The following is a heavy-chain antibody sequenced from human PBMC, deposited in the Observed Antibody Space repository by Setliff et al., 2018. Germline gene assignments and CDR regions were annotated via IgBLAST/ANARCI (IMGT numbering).Heavy chain of an antibody. D-gene: IGHD5-18*01. Sequence: SETLSLTCTVSGGSISPYFWSWIRQSPGKGLEWIGYIYHNGNTNFNPSLKTRVTMSVDTSKNQFALNLRSVTAADSAVYYCARDRTAYSYGLDVWGQGTTVTVLL. CDR2: IYHNGNT. CDR1: GGSISPYF. J-gene: IGHJ6*02. V-gene: IGHV4-59*01. CDR3: ARDRTAYSYGLDV.